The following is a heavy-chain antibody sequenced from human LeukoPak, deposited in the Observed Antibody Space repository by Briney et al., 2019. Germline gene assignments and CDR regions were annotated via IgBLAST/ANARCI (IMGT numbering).Heavy chain of an antibody. CDR2: INHSGST. CDR1: GGSFSGYY. J-gene: IGHJ4*02. V-gene: IGHV4-34*01. D-gene: IGHD3-9*01. CDR3: ARDPFNWSTTGGDY. Sequence: SETLSLPCAVYGGSFSGYYWSWIRQPPGKGLEWIGEINHSGSTNYNPSLKSRVTISVDTSKNQFSLKLSSVTAADTAVYYCARDPFNWSTTGGDYWGQGTLVTVSS.